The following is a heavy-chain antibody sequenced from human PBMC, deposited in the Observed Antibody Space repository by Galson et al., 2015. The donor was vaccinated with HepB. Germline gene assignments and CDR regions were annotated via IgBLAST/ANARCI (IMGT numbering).Heavy chain of an antibody. CDR3: ARTYCSSGSCNWFDP. CDR2: ISAYNDNT. CDR1: GFTFTSFG. Sequence: SVKVSCKASGFTFTSFGFSWVRQAPGQGLEWMGWISAYNDNTNSAQRFHDRVTMTTDTSTSTAYMELKSLRPDDTAVYFCARTYCSSGSCNWFDPWGQGTLVTVSS. D-gene: IGHD2-2*01. V-gene: IGHV1-18*01. J-gene: IGHJ5*02.